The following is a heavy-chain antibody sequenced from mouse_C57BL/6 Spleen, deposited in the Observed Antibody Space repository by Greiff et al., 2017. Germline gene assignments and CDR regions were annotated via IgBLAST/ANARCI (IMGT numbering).Heavy chain of an antibody. CDR2: INPSSGYT. CDR1: GYTFTSYT. J-gene: IGHJ1*03. CDR3: ARGLGDWYFDV. Sequence: QVQLKESGAELARPGASVKMSCKASGYTFTSYTMHWVKQRPGQGLEWIGYINPSSGYTKYNQKFKDKATLTADKSSSTAYMQLSSLPSEDSAVYYCARGLGDWYFDVWGTGTTVTVSS. V-gene: IGHV1-4*01. D-gene: IGHD4-1*01.